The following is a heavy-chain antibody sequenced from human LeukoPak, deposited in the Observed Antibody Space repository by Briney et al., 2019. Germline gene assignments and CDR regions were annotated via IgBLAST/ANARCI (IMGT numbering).Heavy chain of an antibody. J-gene: IGHJ4*02. D-gene: IGHD3-22*01. Sequence: PGGSLRLSCAASGFTFSSYGMNWVRQAPGKGLEWVSYLSGSSSSIYYADSVKGRFTISRDNAKNSLYLQMNSLRDEDTAVYYCVRDYRYYDSSGYYSFDYWGQGTLVTVSS. CDR1: GFTFSSYG. CDR2: LSGSSSSI. V-gene: IGHV3-48*02. CDR3: VRDYRYYDSSGYYSFDY.